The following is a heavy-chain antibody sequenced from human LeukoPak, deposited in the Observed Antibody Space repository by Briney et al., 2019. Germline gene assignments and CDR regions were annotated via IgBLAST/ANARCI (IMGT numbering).Heavy chain of an antibody. V-gene: IGHV3-11*01. CDR3: ARDREVEGYFDWLSRYYYYGMDV. D-gene: IGHD3-9*01. CDR2: ISSSGSTI. J-gene: IGHJ6*02. Sequence: PGGSLRLSCAASGFTFSDYYMSWIRQAPGKGLEWVSYISSSGSTIYYADSVEGRFTISRDNAKNSLYLQMNSLRAEDTAVYYCARDREVEGYFDWLSRYYYYGMDVWGQGTTVTVSS. CDR1: GFTFSDYY.